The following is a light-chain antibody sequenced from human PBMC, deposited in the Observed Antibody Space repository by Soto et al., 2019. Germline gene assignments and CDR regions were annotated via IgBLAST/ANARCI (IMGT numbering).Light chain of an antibody. CDR1: QSVSSN. V-gene: IGKV3-15*01. Sequence: EVVFTQSPGTLSLSPGERATLSCRASQSVSSNLAWYQQKPGQAPRLLIYGASTRATGIPARFSGSGSGTDFTLTISSLQSEDFAVYYCQQYNNWPWTFAQGTKV. CDR2: GAS. CDR3: QQYNNWPWT. J-gene: IGKJ1*01.